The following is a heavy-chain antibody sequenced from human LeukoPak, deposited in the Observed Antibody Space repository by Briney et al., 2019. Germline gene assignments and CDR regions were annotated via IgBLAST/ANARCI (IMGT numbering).Heavy chain of an antibody. CDR1: GFTFSGSA. CDR3: TILYYYDSSGYDDY. CDR2: IRSKANSYAT. V-gene: IGHV3-73*01. Sequence: GGSLRLSCAASGFTFSGSAMHWVRQASGKGLEWVGRIRSKANSYATAYAASVKGRFTISRDDSKNTAYLQMNSLKTEDTAVYYCTILYYYDSSGYDDYWGQGTLVTVSS. D-gene: IGHD3-22*01. J-gene: IGHJ4*02.